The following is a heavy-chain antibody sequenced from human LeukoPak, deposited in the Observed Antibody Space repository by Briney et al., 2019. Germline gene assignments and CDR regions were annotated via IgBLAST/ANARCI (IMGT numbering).Heavy chain of an antibody. D-gene: IGHD3-22*01. CDR3: ARLRYVGSGYPFDY. CDR1: GYTFTDYY. CDR2: VNPSSGGT. J-gene: IGHJ4*02. Sequence: ASVKVSRKASGYTFTDYYMHWVRQAPAQGLEWMGWVNPSSGGTNYAQSFQGRVTTGRDTSITTPFMELSRLISDDTAVYYCARLRYVGSGYPFDYWGQGTLVTVSS. V-gene: IGHV1-2*02.